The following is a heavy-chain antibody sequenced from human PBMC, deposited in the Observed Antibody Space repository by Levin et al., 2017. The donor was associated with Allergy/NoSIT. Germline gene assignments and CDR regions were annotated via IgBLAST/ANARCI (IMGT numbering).Heavy chain of an antibody. V-gene: IGHV3-21*06. Sequence: GGSLRLSCAASGFDFSRSGMNWVRQAPGQGPEWVSSIRPTSEIIHYADSVKGRFTISRDNRKHSLYLQMNSLRVEDTATYYCVRDLTTVRGGMDVWGQGTTVTVSS. CDR3: VRDLTTVRGGMDV. CDR2: IRPTSEII. CDR1: GFDFSRSG. D-gene: IGHD1-1*01. J-gene: IGHJ6*02.